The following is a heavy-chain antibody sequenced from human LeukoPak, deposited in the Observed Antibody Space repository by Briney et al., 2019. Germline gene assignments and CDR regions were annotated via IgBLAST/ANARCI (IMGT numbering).Heavy chain of an antibody. Sequence: GGSLRLSCAASGFTFSSYWMSWVRQAPGKGLEWVANIKQDGSEKYYVDSVKGRFTISRDNAKNSLYLQMNSLRAEDTAVYYCARESGTLYYYYGMDVWGQGTTVTVSS. J-gene: IGHJ6*02. CDR2: IKQDGSEK. D-gene: IGHD1-26*01. V-gene: IGHV3-7*01. CDR3: ARESGTLYYYYGMDV. CDR1: GFTFSSYW.